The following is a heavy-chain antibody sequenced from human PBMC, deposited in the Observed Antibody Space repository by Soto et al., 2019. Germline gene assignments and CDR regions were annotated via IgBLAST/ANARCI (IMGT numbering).Heavy chain of an antibody. Sequence: ASVKVSCKASGYTFTGYYMHWVRRAPGQGLEWMGWINPNGGGTNYAQKFQGWVTMTRDTSISTAYMELSRLRSDDTAVYYCARAPDSGYDLTDAFDIWGQGTMVTVSS. J-gene: IGHJ3*02. CDR1: GYTFTGYY. CDR2: INPNGGGT. CDR3: ARAPDSGYDLTDAFDI. D-gene: IGHD5-12*01. V-gene: IGHV1-2*04.